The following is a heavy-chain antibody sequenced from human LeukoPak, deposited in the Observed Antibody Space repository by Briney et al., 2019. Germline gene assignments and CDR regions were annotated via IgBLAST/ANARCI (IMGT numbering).Heavy chain of an antibody. J-gene: IGHJ4*02. CDR1: GFTFSSYA. CDR2: ISGSGGRT. CDR3: AKDRPDSSGWYSVGDS. D-gene: IGHD6-19*01. Sequence: PGGSLRLSCAASGFTFSSYAMNWVRQAPGKGLQWVSGISGSGGRTDYADSVKGRFTISRDNSKNTLFLQMNSLRTEDTTVYFCAKDRPDSSGWYSVGDSWGQGTLVTVSS. V-gene: IGHV3-23*01.